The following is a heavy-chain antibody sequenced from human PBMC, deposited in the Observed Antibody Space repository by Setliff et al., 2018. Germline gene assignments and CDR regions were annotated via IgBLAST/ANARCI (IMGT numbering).Heavy chain of an antibody. D-gene: IGHD3-10*01. CDR2: VSASGST. V-gene: IGHV4-61*02. CDR3: GRVDFTMIQGVVGH. Sequence: SETLSLTCTVSGASISSGSYYWSWIRQPAGKELEWIGRVSASGSTTYNPSLKSRVTMSVDTSKNQFSLKLASVTAADTAVYYCGRVDFTMIQGVVGHWGQGTLVTVSS. CDR1: GASISSGSYY. J-gene: IGHJ1*01.